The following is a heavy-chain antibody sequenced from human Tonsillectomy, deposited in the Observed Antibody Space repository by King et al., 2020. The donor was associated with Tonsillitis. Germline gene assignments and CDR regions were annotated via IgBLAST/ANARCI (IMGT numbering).Heavy chain of an antibody. D-gene: IGHD5-18*01. CDR1: GGSISSYY. V-gene: IGHV4-59*01. J-gene: IGHJ4*02. Sequence: QLQESGPGLVKPSETLSLTCTVSGGSISSYYWSWIRQPPGNGLEWIGYIYYSGSTNYNPSLKSRVTISVDTSKNQFSLKLTSVTAADTAVYYCARNGGYSYALDYWGQGTLVTVSS. CDR3: ARNGGYSYALDY. CDR2: IYYSGST.